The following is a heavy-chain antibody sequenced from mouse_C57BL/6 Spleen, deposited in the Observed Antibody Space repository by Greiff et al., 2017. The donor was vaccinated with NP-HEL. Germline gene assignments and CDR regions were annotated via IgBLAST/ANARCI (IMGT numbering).Heavy chain of an antibody. V-gene: IGHV14-4*01. Sequence: VQLQQSGAELVRPGASVKLSCTASGFNIKDDYMHWVKQRPEQGLEWIGWIDPENGDTEYASKFQGKATITAETSSNTAYLQLSSLTSEDTAVYYCTTVTTVADYYAMDYWGQGTSVTVSS. CDR2: IDPENGDT. J-gene: IGHJ4*01. CDR1: GFNIKDDY. D-gene: IGHD1-1*01. CDR3: TTVTTVADYYAMDY.